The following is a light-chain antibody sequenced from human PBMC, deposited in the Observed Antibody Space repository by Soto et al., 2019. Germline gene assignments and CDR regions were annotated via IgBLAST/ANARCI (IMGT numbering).Light chain of an antibody. V-gene: IGKV3-20*01. CDR1: QSVSSY. Sequence: EIVLTQSPATLSLSPVERATLSCRASQSVSSYLAWYQQKPGQAPRLLIYGASSRATGIPDRFSGSGSGTDFTLSISRLEPEDFAVYYCQQYSSLWTFGQGTKVDIK. J-gene: IGKJ1*01. CDR3: QQYSSLWT. CDR2: GAS.